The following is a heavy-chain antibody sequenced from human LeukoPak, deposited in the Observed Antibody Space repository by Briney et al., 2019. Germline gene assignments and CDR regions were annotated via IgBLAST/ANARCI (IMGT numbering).Heavy chain of an antibody. Sequence: SETLSLTCTVSGGSISSSSYYWGWIRQPPGKGLEWIGSIYYSGSTYYNPSLKSRVTISVDTSKNQFSLKLSSVTAADTAVYYCARLTMVRGVTIVGDAFDIWGQGTMVTVSS. J-gene: IGHJ3*02. CDR3: ARLTMVRGVTIVGDAFDI. V-gene: IGHV4-39*07. CDR1: GGSISSSSYY. D-gene: IGHD3-10*01. CDR2: IYYSGST.